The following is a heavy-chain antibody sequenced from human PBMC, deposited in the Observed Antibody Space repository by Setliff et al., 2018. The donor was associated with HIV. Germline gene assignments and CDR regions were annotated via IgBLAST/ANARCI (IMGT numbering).Heavy chain of an antibody. CDR2: INPSGGEP. Sequence: ASVKVSCKASGHSFTTYFLHWVRQAPGQGLEWMGMINPSGGEPSYAQRFQGRVTMTRDTSTSTVFMDLSSLSFEDTAVYYCAVYSSPNYYFDYWGQGTPVTVSS. CDR3: AVYSSPNYYFDY. V-gene: IGHV1-46*01. CDR1: GHSFTTYF. D-gene: IGHD6-13*01. J-gene: IGHJ4*02.